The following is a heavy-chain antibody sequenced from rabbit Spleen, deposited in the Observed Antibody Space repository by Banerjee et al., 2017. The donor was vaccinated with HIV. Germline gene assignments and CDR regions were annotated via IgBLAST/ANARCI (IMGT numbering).Heavy chain of an antibody. CDR3: ARDTSSSFSSYGMDL. CDR1: GFSFNSGFW. D-gene: IGHD1-1*01. J-gene: IGHJ6*01. V-gene: IGHV1S45*01. CDR2: IYTGSSGST. Sequence: EESGGDLVKPEGSLTLTCTASGFSFNSGFWICWVRQAPGKGLEWIACIYTGSSGSTYYASWAKGRFTISKTSSTTVTLQMTSLTAADTATYFCARDTSSSFSSYGMDLWGQGTLVTVS.